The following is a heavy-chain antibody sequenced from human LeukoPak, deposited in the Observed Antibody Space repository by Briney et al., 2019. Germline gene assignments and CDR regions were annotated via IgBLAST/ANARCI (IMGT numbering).Heavy chain of an antibody. CDR3: AKALSVTVTTLHY. CDR1: GFTFDDYA. Sequence: GGSLRLSCAASGFTFDDYAMHWVRHVPGKGLEWVSGIDWNGGNIGYGDSVKGRFTISRDNAKNSLYLQMNSLRAEDTALYYCAKALSVTVTTLHYWGQGTLVTVSS. V-gene: IGHV3-9*01. D-gene: IGHD4-17*01. J-gene: IGHJ4*02. CDR2: IDWNGGNI.